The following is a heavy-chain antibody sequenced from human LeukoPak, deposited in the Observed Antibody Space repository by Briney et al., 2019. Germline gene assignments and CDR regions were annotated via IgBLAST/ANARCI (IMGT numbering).Heavy chain of an antibody. D-gene: IGHD6-6*01. Sequence: PGGSLRLSCADSGFIYSNYWMSWVRQAPGKGLEWVANIKQDGSEKYYVDSLKGRFTISRDNANNSLSLQMNSLRAEDTSVYYCARIYRSTSGYCFDHWGQGTLVTVSS. V-gene: IGHV3-7*01. CDR2: IKQDGSEK. J-gene: IGHJ4*02. CDR3: ARIYRSTSGYCFDH. CDR1: GFIYSNYW.